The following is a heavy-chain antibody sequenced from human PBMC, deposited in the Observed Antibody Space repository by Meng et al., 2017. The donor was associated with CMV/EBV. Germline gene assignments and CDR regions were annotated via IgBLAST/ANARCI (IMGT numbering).Heavy chain of an antibody. CDR1: GFTFSSYS. J-gene: IGHJ4*02. CDR2: ISYDGSNK. V-gene: IGHV3-30-3*01. CDR3: ARGTKISSSFDY. D-gene: IGHD6-6*01. Sequence: GESLKISCAASGFTFSSYSMHWVRQAPGPGLEWVAVISYDGSNKYYADSVKGRFTISRDNSKNTLYLQMNSLRAEDTAVYYCARGTKISSSFDYWGQGTLVTVSS.